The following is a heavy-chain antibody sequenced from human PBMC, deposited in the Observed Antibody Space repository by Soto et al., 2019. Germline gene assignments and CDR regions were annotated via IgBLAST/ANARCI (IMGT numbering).Heavy chain of an antibody. CDR1: GFTFRSYG. V-gene: IGHV3-33*01. J-gene: IGHJ4*02. CDR2: IWYDGSNK. D-gene: IGHD1-7*01. Sequence: QVQLVESGAGVVQPGTSLRLSCITSGFTFRSYGMHWVRQAPGKGLEWLAIIWYDGSNKYYADSVEGRFTISRDNSRDTVYLQMNSLRAEDTALYYCARNNGNYRLDDWGQGALVIVSS. CDR3: ARNNGNYRLDD.